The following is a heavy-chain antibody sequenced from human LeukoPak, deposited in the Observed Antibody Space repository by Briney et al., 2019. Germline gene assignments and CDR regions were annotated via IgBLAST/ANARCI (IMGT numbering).Heavy chain of an antibody. CDR1: GYTFTRYY. CDR2: INPSGGST. Sequence: GASVKVSCKASGYTFTRYYMHWVRQAPGQGLEWMGIINPSGGSTSYARKFQGRVTMTRDTSTSTVYMELSSLRSEDTAVYYCARAYYGSWPDDAFDIWGQGTMVTVSS. CDR3: ARAYYGSWPDDAFDI. J-gene: IGHJ3*02. D-gene: IGHD2-15*01. V-gene: IGHV1-46*03.